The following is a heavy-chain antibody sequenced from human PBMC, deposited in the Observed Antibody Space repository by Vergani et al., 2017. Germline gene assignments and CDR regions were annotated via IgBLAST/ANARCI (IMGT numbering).Heavy chain of an antibody. V-gene: IGHV4-38-2*01. Sequence: QVQLQESGPGLVKPSETLSLTCAVSGFSIDNGYYWDWLRQPPGKGLEGIGSIYRTGRTHFNPSLKSRVTISVDTSNNHFSLRLNSLTAADPAVYYCARRSGIVYDIFSGTQYFFDFWGQGTLVTVSS. J-gene: IGHJ4*02. D-gene: IGHD3-9*01. CDR2: IYRTGRT. CDR1: GFSIDNGYY. CDR3: ARRSGIVYDIFSGTQYFFDF.